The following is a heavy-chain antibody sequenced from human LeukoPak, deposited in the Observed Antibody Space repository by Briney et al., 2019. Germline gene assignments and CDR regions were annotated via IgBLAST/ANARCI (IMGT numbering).Heavy chain of an antibody. D-gene: IGHD3-22*01. J-gene: IGHJ5*02. V-gene: IGHV4-59*01. CDR1: GGSISSYY. Sequence: PSETLPLTCTVSGGSISSYYWSWIRQPPGKGLEWIGYIYYSGSTNYNPSLKSRVTISVDTSKNQFSLKLSSVTAADTAVYYCARDANYYDSSGYTFNWFDPWGQGTLVTVSS. CDR3: ARDANYYDSSGYTFNWFDP. CDR2: IYYSGST.